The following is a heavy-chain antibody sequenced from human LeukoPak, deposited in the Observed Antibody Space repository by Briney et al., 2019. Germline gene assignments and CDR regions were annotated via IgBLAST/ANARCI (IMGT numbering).Heavy chain of an antibody. Sequence: SETLSLTCTVSGVSISSGSYYWGWIRQPPGKGLEWIGSIYHSGSTYYNPSLKSRVTISVDTSKNQFSLKLSSVTAADTAVYYCASINYGSGSSIYYFDYWGQGTLVTVSS. CDR2: IYHSGST. J-gene: IGHJ4*02. V-gene: IGHV4-39*07. CDR3: ASINYGSGSSIYYFDY. CDR1: GVSISSGSYY. D-gene: IGHD3-10*01.